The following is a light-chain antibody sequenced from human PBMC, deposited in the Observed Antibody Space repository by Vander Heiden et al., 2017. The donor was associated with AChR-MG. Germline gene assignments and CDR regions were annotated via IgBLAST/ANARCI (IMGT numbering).Light chain of an antibody. CDR2: GAS. Sequence: DIQMTQSPSTLSASVGDRVTITCPAGQSISRWLAWYQQKPGKAPKLLIYGASTLESGVPSTFSGSGSGTEFTLTISSLQPDDFATYYCQHDDSFPLTFGGGTKVEIK. V-gene: IGKV1-5*03. CDR3: QHDDSFPLT. CDR1: QSISRW. J-gene: IGKJ4*01.